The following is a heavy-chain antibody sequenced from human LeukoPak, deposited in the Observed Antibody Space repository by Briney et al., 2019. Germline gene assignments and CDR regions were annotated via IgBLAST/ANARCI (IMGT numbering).Heavy chain of an antibody. D-gene: IGHD3-22*01. J-gene: IGHJ4*02. CDR3: ARQYYDSTGYYYFDY. CDR2: MYYSGST. Sequence: SETLSLTCTVSGDFITGSTYYWGWIRQPPGKGLEWIGSMYYSGSTYSNPSLRSRVTMSADTSRNQFSLNLKSVTAADTAVYYCARQYYDSTGYYYFDYWGQGTLVTVSS. CDR1: GDFITGSTYY. V-gene: IGHV4-39*01.